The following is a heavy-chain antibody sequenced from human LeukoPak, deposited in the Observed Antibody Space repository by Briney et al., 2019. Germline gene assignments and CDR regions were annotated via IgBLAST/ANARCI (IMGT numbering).Heavy chain of an antibody. CDR2: ISSDGSST. D-gene: IGHD3-10*01. J-gene: IGHJ5*02. CDR3: ARGGVTDRQRAPPMEWFDP. CDR1: GSSFSSYW. V-gene: IGHV3-74*01. Sequence: GGSLRLSCAASGSSFSSYWMHWVRQAPGKGLAWVSGISSDGSSTSYADSVKGRFTISRDNAKNTLYLQMNSLRAEDTAVYYCARGGVTDRQRAPPMEWFDPWGQGTLVTVSS.